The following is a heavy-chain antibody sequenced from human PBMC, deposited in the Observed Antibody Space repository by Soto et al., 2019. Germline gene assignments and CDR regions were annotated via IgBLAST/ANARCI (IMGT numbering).Heavy chain of an antibody. Sequence: GGSLRLSCAASGFTFSSYAMSWVRQAPGKGLEWVSAISGSCGSTYYADSVKGRFTISRDNSKNTLYLQMNSLRAEDTAVYYCAKQGRSSTSSADCWGQGALVTVSS. J-gene: IGHJ4*02. CDR1: GFTFSSYA. CDR3: AKQGRSSTSSADC. V-gene: IGHV3-23*01. CDR2: ISGSCGST. D-gene: IGHD2-2*01.